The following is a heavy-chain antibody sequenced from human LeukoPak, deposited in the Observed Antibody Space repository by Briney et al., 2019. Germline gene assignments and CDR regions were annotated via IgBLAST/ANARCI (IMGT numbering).Heavy chain of an antibody. D-gene: IGHD6-6*01. V-gene: IGHV1-46*01. CDR1: GYTFISYQ. Sequence: ASVKVSCKASGYTFISYQMHWVRQAPGQGLEWMGIINPTGGSTSHAQKFQGRVTMTRDTSTSTVYTELSSLRSEDTAVYYCARKGSSSCFDYWGQGTLVTVSS. CDR2: INPTGGST. CDR3: ARKGSSSCFDY. J-gene: IGHJ4*02.